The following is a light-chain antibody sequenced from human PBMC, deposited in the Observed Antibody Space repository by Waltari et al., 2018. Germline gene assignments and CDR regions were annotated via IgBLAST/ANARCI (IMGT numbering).Light chain of an antibody. J-gene: IGKJ5*01. CDR1: QSVSSN. CDR2: GAS. V-gene: IGKV3-15*01. Sequence: DIVLTQSPATLSVSPGERANLSCRASQSVSSNLAWYQQKPGQPPRLLISGASTRAAGIPARFSGSGSATEFTLTISSLQSEDFAVYYCHQYNNWPPITFGQGTRLEIK. CDR3: HQYNNWPPIT.